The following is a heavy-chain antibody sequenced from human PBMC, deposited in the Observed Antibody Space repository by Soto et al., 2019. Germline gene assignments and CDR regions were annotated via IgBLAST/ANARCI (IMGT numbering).Heavy chain of an antibody. D-gene: IGHD2-15*01. CDR2: INAGNGNT. J-gene: IGHJ3*02. Sequence: GASVKVSCKASGYTFTSYAIHWVRQAPGQRLEWMGWINAGNGNTKYSQKFQGRVTITRDTSASTAYMELSSLRSEDTAVYYCARDPVGYCSGGSCHPDAFGIWGQGTMVTVSS. CDR3: ARDPVGYCSGGSCHPDAFGI. V-gene: IGHV1-3*01. CDR1: GYTFTSYA.